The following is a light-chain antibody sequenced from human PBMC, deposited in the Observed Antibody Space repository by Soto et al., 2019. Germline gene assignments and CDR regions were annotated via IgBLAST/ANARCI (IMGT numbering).Light chain of an antibody. V-gene: IGKV1-5*03. J-gene: IGKJ4*01. CDR1: QSISTW. Sequence: DIQLTQSPSTLSASVGDRVTITCRASQSISTWLAWYQQKPGKAPKLLIYKASSIEGGVPSTFGGSRSGTLFNITISSLHPDDFATYYCQQYNTYPLSFGRGTTVDIK. CDR2: KAS. CDR3: QQYNTYPLS.